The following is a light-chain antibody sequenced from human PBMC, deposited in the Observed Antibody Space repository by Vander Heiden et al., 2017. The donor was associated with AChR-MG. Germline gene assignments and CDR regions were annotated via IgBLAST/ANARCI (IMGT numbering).Light chain of an antibody. CDR1: QSISYY. CDR2: TAS. J-gene: IGKJ3*01. Sequence: DIQTTPSPSSLSASLGDRVTITCRASQSISYYLNWYQQKPGKAPKLLIYTASSLHSGVPSRFSGSGSGTDFTLTVSSLQPEDFATYYCQQSDSSPFTFGPGTKVDMK. CDR3: QQSDSSPFT. V-gene: IGKV1-39*01.